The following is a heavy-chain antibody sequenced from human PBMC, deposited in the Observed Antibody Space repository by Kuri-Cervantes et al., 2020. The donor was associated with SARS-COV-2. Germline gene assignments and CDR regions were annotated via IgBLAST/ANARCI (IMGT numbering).Heavy chain of an antibody. Sequence: ASVKVSCKASGYTFTNNDINWVRQAPGQGLEWMGWISAYNGNTNYAQKLQGRVTMTTDTSTSTAYMELRSLRSDDTAVYYCARDLWELLADYWGQGTLVTVSS. CDR1: GYTFTNND. V-gene: IGHV1-18*01. J-gene: IGHJ4*02. D-gene: IGHD1-26*01. CDR3: ARDLWELLADY. CDR2: ISAYNGNT.